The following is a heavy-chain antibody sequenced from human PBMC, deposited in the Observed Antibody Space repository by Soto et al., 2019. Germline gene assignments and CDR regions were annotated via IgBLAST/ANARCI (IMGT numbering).Heavy chain of an antibody. V-gene: IGHV3-30*18. CDR3: AKDPPYFDY. CDR2: ISYDGSNK. CDR1: GFTFSSYV. Sequence: GGSLRISCAASGFTFSSYVMHWVRQAPGKGLEWVAVISYDGSNKYYADSVKGRFTISRDNSKNTLYLQMNSLRAEDTAVYYCAKDPPYFDYWGQGTLVTVSS. J-gene: IGHJ4*02.